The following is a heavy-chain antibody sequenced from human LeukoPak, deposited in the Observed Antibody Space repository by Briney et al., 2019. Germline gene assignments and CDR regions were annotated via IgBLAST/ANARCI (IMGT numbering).Heavy chain of an antibody. V-gene: IGHV3-30*02. J-gene: IGHJ4*02. Sequence: GGSLRLSCAASGFTFNTYPMHWVRQAPGKGLEWVALIQDDGAKTNYADSVRGRFTISRDNSRSTVYLQMYSLKPDDTAVYYCATQTITLVVVISPFDYWGQGALVTVSS. CDR3: ATQTITLVVVISPFDY. CDR2: IQDDGAKT. CDR1: GFTFNTYP. D-gene: IGHD3-22*01.